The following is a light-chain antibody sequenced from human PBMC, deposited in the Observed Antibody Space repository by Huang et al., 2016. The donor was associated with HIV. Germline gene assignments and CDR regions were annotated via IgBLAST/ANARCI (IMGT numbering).Light chain of an antibody. CDR2: AAS. CDR3: QQYDIHPLT. CDR1: QDINNF. J-gene: IGKJ3*01. Sequence: IRMTQSPSPLSASTGDRVTITCRANQDINNFLAWYQQRPGSVPKLLIYAASTLQSGVTSRFSGNGSGTDFTLTIGCLHSEDVATYYCQQYDIHPLTFGPGTRVDIK. V-gene: IGKV1-8*01.